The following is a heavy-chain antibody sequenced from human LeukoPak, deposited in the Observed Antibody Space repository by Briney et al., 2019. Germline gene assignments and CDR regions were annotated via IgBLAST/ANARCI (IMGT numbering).Heavy chain of an antibody. CDR1: AFTVSSNY. CDR2: TYSGGST. J-gene: IGHJ4*02. V-gene: IGHV3-66*01. CDR3: ARLISGSYHLYFDD. D-gene: IGHD3-10*01. Sequence: PGGSMRLSWAAAAFTVSSNYMSCVRQAPGKGLEWVAATYSGGSTYFADSVRGRFTISRDNSKATLYLQMNSLRAEDTALYYCARLISGSYHLYFDDWGLGTLVTVSS.